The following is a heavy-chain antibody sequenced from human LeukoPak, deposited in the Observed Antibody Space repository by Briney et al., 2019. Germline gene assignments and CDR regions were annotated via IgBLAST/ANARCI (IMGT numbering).Heavy chain of an antibody. CDR2: IYPGDSTT. J-gene: IGHJ5*02. Sequence: GEALKISCKASGYSFASYWIGWVRQMPGKGLEWMGVIYPGDSTTRYSPSFQGRGTISADKSISTAYLQWSSLKASDTAMYYCARGDIVVVTATQGYNWFDAWGQGTLVTVSS. CDR3: ARGDIVVVTATQGYNWFDA. V-gene: IGHV5-51*01. CDR1: GYSFASYW. D-gene: IGHD2-21*02.